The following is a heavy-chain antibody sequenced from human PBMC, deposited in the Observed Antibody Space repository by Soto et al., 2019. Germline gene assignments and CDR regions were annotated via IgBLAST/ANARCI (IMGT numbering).Heavy chain of an antibody. CDR2: TYYRSKRYN. Sequence: SQTLSLTCAISGDSVSRTSAAWNWIRQSPSRCLEWLGRTYYRSKRYNDYAVSVKSRITINPDTSKNQFSLQLNSVTPEDTAVYYCASGDDYDYYYYGMDVWGQGTTVTVSS. D-gene: IGHD5-12*01. V-gene: IGHV6-1*01. CDR3: ASGDDYDYYYYGMDV. J-gene: IGHJ6*02. CDR1: GDSVSRTSAA.